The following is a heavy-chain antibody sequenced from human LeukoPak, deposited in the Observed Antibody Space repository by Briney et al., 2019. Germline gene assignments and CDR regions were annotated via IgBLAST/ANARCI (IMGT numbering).Heavy chain of an antibody. CDR2: IYYSGST. D-gene: IGHD3-9*01. CDR3: ARRGRLRYFDWSYWYFDL. Sequence: SETLSLTCTVSGGSISSGGYYWGWIRQHPGKGLEWIGYIYYSGSTYYNPSLKSRVTISVDTSKNQFSLKLSSVTAADTAVYYCARRGRLRYFDWSYWYFDLWGRGTLVTVSS. J-gene: IGHJ2*01. CDR1: GGSISSGGYY. V-gene: IGHV4-31*03.